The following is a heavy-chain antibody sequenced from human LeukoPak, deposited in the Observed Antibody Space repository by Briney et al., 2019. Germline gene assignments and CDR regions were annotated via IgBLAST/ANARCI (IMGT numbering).Heavy chain of an antibody. D-gene: IGHD3-22*01. CDR3: ARDRYYYDSGSYFYFDL. CDR1: GGSVSSGSHY. CDR2: IYYSGST. V-gene: IGHV4-61*01. J-gene: IGHJ2*01. Sequence: SETLSLTCTVSGGSVSSGSHYWSWIPQPPGKGLEWNVYIYYSGSTNYTPSLKSRVTISVDTSKNQFSLRLSSVTAADTAVYYCARDRYYYDSGSYFYFDLWGRGTLVTVSS.